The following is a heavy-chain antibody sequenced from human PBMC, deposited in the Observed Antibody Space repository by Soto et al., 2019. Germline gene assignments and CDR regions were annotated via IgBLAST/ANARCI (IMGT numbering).Heavy chain of an antibody. V-gene: IGHV3-30*18. J-gene: IGHJ4*02. D-gene: IGHD3-16*01. CDR2: ISYDGRDK. Sequence: PGGSLRLSCAASGFTFGSYGMHWVRQAPGKVPEWVAGISYDGRDKNYLDSVKGRFTISRDNSKSTLYLQMNNLRPADTSVYYCAKAGGGEFDYWGQGILVTVSS. CDR3: AKAGGGEFDY. CDR1: GFTFGSYG.